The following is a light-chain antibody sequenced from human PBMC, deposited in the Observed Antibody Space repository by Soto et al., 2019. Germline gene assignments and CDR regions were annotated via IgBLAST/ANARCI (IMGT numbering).Light chain of an antibody. CDR2: GTS. J-gene: IGKJ5*01. CDR1: QFIGSN. Sequence: EIVLTQSPATLSLSPGERATLSCRASQFIGSNLAWYQQKPGQAPRLLLYGTSTRATGIPARFSGSGSGTQFTLIISRVQSEDFAVYYCHQYNNWPITFGQGTRLEIK. V-gene: IGKV3-15*01. CDR3: HQYNNWPIT.